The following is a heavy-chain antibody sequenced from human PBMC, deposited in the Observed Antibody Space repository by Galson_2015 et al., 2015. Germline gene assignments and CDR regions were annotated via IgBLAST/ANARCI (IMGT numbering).Heavy chain of an antibody. CDR1: GFTFSSYA. Sequence: SLRLSCAASGFTFSSYAMHWVRQAPGKGLEWVAVISYDGSNKYYADSVKGRFTISRDNSKNTLYLQMNSLRAEDTAVYYCARDPRSITIFGVSKRGPGTMATASS. CDR2: ISYDGSNK. D-gene: IGHD3-3*01. J-gene: IGHJ3*01. V-gene: IGHV3-30*01. CDR3: ARDPRSITIFGVSK.